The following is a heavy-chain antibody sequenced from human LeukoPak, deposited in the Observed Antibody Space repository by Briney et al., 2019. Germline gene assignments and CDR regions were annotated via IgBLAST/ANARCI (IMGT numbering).Heavy chain of an antibody. CDR3: ARSDSGSYVAFDY. J-gene: IGHJ4*02. Sequence: GGSLRLSCAASGFTFSSYAMHWVRQAPGKGPEYVSAISSNGGSTYYANSVKGRFTISRDNSKNTLYLQMGSLGAEDMAVYYCARSDSGSYVAFDYWGQGTLVTVSS. D-gene: IGHD1-26*01. V-gene: IGHV3-64*01. CDR1: GFTFSSYA. CDR2: ISSNGGST.